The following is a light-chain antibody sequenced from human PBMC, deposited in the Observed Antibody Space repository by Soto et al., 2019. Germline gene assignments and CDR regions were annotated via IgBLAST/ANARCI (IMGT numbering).Light chain of an antibody. J-gene: IGLJ3*02. V-gene: IGLV2-14*01. CDR1: SSDVGGSNY. CDR2: EVS. Sequence: QSALTQPASVSGSPGQSITISCTGTSSDVGGSNYVSWYQQHPGKAPKLIIYEVSNRPSGVSNRFSGSKSGNTASLTISGLQAEDEADYYCSSYTSSSTWVFGGGTKLTVL. CDR3: SSYTSSSTWV.